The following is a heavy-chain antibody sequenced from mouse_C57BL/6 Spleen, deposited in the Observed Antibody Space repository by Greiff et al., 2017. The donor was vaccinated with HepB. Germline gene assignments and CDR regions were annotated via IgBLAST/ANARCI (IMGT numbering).Heavy chain of an antibody. V-gene: IGHV1-82*01. J-gene: IGHJ1*03. CDR2: IYPGDGDT. D-gene: IGHD1-1*02. CDR1: GYAFSSSW. Sequence: VQLQQSGPELVKPGASVKISCKASGYAFSSSWMNWVKQRPGKGLEWIGRIYPGDGDTNYNGKFKGKATLTADKSSSTAYMQLSSLTSEDSAVYFWARYGDWYFDVWGTGTTVTVSS. CDR3: ARYGDWYFDV.